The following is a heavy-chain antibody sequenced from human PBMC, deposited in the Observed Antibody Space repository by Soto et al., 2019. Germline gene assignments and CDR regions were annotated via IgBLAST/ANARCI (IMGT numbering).Heavy chain of an antibody. J-gene: IGHJ6*02. Sequence: SETLSLTCAVSSGSISSSNWWSWVRQPPGKGLEWIGEIYHSGSTNYNPSLKSRFTISVDKSKNQFSLKLSSVTAADPAVYSCARSAHPYDFWSGCYYYYGMDVWGQGTTVTVSS. D-gene: IGHD3-3*01. CDR2: IYHSGST. V-gene: IGHV4-4*02. CDR3: ARSAHPYDFWSGCYYYYGMDV. CDR1: SGSISSSNW.